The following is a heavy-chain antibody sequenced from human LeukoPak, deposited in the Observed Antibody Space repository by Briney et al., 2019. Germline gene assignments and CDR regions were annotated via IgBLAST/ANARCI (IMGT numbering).Heavy chain of an antibody. CDR2: IYHSGST. CDR1: GYSISSGYY. Sequence: SETLSLTCAVPGYSISSGYYWGWIRQPPGKGLEGIGSIYHSGSTYYNPSLKSRVTISVDTSKNQFSLKLSSVTAADTAVYYCARTPYCSSASCSRFDPWGQGTLVTVSS. V-gene: IGHV4-38-2*01. D-gene: IGHD2-2*01. J-gene: IGHJ5*02. CDR3: ARTPYCSSASCSRFDP.